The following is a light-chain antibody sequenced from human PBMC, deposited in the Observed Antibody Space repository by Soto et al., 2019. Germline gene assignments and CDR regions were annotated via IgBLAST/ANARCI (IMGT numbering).Light chain of an antibody. Sequence: NFMLTQTHSVSESPGKTVTISCTRSSGSIASKYVQWYQQRPGSSPTTVIYEDKQRPSGVPERFSGSIDSSSNSASLTISGLKTEDEADYYCQSYDSSTVVFGGGTKLTVL. CDR1: SGSIASKY. J-gene: IGLJ2*01. CDR3: QSYDSSTVV. CDR2: EDK. V-gene: IGLV6-57*01.